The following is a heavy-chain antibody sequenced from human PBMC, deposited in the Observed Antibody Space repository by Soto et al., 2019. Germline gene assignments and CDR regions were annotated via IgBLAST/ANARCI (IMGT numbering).Heavy chain of an antibody. J-gene: IGHJ1*01. CDR3: ARHSSGCYLYFQH. D-gene: IGHD6-19*01. Sequence: QVQLVQSGAEVKKPGASVKVSCKASGYTFTSYYMHWVRQAPGQGLEWMGIINPSGGSTSYAQKFQGRVTMTRDTSTSTVYMELSGLRSEDTAVYYCARHSSGCYLYFQHWGQGALVTVSP. CDR2: INPSGGST. CDR1: GYTFTSYY. V-gene: IGHV1-46*01.